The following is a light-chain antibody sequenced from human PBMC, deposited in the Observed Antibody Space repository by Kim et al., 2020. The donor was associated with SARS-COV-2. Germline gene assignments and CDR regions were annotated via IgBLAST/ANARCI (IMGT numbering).Light chain of an antibody. J-gene: IGKJ1*01. CDR2: GAS. CDR1: QGISTF. Sequence: EIVLTQSPATLFLSPGERATLSGRASQGISTFLVWYQHKPGQPPRLLVYGASNRASGLPARFSGSRSGTGFTLTITSLGPEDFAVYYCQERSKWPLTWTFDQGTEVDIK. V-gene: IGKV3-11*01. CDR3: QERSKWPLTWT.